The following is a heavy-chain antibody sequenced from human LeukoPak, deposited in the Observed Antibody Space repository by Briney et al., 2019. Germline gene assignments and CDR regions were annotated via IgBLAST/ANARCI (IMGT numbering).Heavy chain of an antibody. V-gene: IGHV6-1*01. CDR3: SKGYSMSF. D-gene: IGHD4-11*01. Sequence: SRTLSLTCAISGDSVSSDTTAWNWIRESPSRGLEWLGRTYYRSKWYNEYAVSVQSRITINSDTSKNHFSLQLNSVTPEDTAVYYCSKGYSMSFWGQGTLVTVSS. J-gene: IGHJ4*02. CDR1: GDSVSSDTTA. CDR2: TYYRSKWYN.